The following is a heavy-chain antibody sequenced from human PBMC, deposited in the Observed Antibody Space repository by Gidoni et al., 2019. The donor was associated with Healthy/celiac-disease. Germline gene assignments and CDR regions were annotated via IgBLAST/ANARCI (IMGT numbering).Heavy chain of an antibody. Sequence: DYAAPVKGRFTISRDDSKNTLYLQMNSLKTEDTAVYYCTTQGEEGYCSGGSCYHSFDYWGQGTLVTVSS. CDR3: TTQGEEGYCSGGSCYHSFDY. J-gene: IGHJ4*02. V-gene: IGHV3-15*01. D-gene: IGHD2-15*01.